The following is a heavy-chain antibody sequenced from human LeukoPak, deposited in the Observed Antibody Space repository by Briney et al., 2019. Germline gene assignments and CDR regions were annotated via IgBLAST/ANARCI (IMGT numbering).Heavy chain of an antibody. J-gene: IGHJ6*02. CDR1: GGSISSYY. D-gene: IGHD3-22*01. CDR2: IYYSGST. Sequence: SETLSLTCTVSGGSISSYYWSWIRQPPGKGLEWIGYIYYSGSTNYNPSLKSRVTISVDTSKNQFSLKLSSVTAADTAVCYCARLGYSTYDYYYYGMDVWGQGTTVTVSS. CDR3: ARLGYSTYDYYYYGMDV. V-gene: IGHV4-59*08.